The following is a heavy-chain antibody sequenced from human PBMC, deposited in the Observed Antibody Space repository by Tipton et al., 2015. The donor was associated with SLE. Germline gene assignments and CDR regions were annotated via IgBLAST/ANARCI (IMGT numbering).Heavy chain of an antibody. CDR2: ISSSGSTT. CDR3: ARDGGDYYGSGPEG. CDR1: GFTFSDYY. Sequence: GSLRLSCAASGFTFSDYYMTWIRQAPGKGLEWVSYISSSGSTTYYADSVKGRFTISRDNSKNTLYLQMNSLRVEDTAVYYCARDGGDYYGSGPEGWGQGTMVTVSS. D-gene: IGHD3-10*01. J-gene: IGHJ3*01. V-gene: IGHV3-11*04.